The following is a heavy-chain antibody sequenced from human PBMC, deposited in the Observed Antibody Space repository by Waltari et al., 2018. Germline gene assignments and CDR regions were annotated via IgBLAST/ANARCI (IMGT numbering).Heavy chain of an antibody. CDR2: ISYDGSNK. J-gene: IGHJ4*02. D-gene: IGHD6-19*01. CDR3: ARDGKQWLVRANYFDY. CDR1: GFTFSSYA. Sequence: QVQLVESGGGVVQPGRSLRLSCAASGFTFSSYAMHWVRQAPGKGLEWVAGISYDGSNKYYADSVKGRFTISRDNSKNTLYLQMNSLRAEDTAVYYCARDGKQWLVRANYFDYWGQGTLVTVSS. V-gene: IGHV3-30*01.